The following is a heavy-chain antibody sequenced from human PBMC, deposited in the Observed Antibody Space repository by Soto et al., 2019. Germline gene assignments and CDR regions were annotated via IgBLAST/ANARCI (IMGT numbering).Heavy chain of an antibody. J-gene: IGHJ4*02. V-gene: IGHV4-59*05. CDR1: GGSISSYY. CDR2: IYYSGST. Sequence: SETLSLTCTVSGGSISSYYWSWIRQPPGKGLEWIGSIYYSGSTYYNPSLKSRVTISVDTSKNHFSLKLTSVTAADTAVYYCARPGGSGWFYFDSWGQGSQVTVPQ. CDR3: ARPGGSGWFYFDS. D-gene: IGHD6-13*01.